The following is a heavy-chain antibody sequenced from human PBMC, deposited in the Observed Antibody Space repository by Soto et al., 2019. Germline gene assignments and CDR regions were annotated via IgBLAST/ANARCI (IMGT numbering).Heavy chain of an antibody. V-gene: IGHV1-24*01. D-gene: IGHD6-13*01. J-gene: IGHJ4*02. CDR3: ATAYSSSWYLFEGNALGY. CDR1: GYTLTELS. CDR2: FDPEDGET. Sequence: AASVKVSCKVSGYTLTELSMHWVRQAPGKGLEWMGGFDPEDGETIYAQKFQGRVTMTEDTSTDTAYMELSSLRSEDTAVYYCATAYSSSWYLFEGNALGYWGQGTLVTVYS.